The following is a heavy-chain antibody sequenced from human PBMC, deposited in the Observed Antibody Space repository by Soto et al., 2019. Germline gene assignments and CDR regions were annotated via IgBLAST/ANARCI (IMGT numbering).Heavy chain of an antibody. CDR3: ASSRSDNGFDI. V-gene: IGHV3-11*03. J-gene: IGHJ3*02. Sequence: GGSLRLSCEASEFTFSDYYMSWIRQAPGKGLEWISYISSSSRYTKYAGPVKGRFTISRDNAKNSLYLQMNSLRAEDTAVYYCASSRSDNGFDIWGQGTMVTVS. CDR2: ISSSSRYT. D-gene: IGHD3-9*01. CDR1: EFTFSDYY.